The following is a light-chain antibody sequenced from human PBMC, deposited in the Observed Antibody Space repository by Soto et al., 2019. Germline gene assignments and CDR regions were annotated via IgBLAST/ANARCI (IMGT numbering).Light chain of an antibody. J-gene: IGLJ1*01. V-gene: IGLV2-14*03. Sequence: QSVLTQPASVSGAPGHSITISCTGTSNDVGGYKYVSWYQQRPGTAPKLIMFEVNNRPSGVSDRFSGSRSANTASLTISGLQAQDEADYYCSSYSSNNILSYVFGTGTKVTVL. CDR3: SSYSSNNILSYV. CDR1: SNDVGGYKY. CDR2: EVN.